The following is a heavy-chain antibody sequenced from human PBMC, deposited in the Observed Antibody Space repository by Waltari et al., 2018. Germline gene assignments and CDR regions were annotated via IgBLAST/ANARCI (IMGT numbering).Heavy chain of an antibody. J-gene: IGHJ5*02. CDR2: INWNGGRT. CDR3: AREVFETVTTHNWFDP. CDR1: GFTFDDYG. D-gene: IGHD4-17*01. Sequence: EVQLVESGGGVVRPGGSLRLSCAASGFTFDDYGMSWVRQAPGKGLEWGPGINWNGGRTGYAESVKGRFTISRDNAKNSLYLQMNSLRAEDTALYHCAREVFETVTTHNWFDPWGQGTLVTVSS. V-gene: IGHV3-20*01.